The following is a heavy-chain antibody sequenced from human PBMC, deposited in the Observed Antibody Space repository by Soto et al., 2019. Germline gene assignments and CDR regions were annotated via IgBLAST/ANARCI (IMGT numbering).Heavy chain of an antibody. J-gene: IGHJ5*02. CDR2: IYYSGST. CDR3: VRHRAPNWFDP. CDR1: GGSISSSSYY. Sequence: PWETLSLTCMVSGGSISSSSYYWGWIRQPPGKGLEWIGSIYYSGSTYYNPSLESRVTISVDTSKNQFSLKMSSVTAADTAGFYCVRHRAPNWFDPWGQATLVTVSS. V-gene: IGHV4-39*01.